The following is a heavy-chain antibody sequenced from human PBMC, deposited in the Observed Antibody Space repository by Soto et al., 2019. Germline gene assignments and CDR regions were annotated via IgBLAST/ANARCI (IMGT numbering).Heavy chain of an antibody. CDR1: GYSISSSNW. V-gene: IGHV4-28*01. CDR3: ARSWNARYFDY. D-gene: IGHD1-1*01. CDR2: IYYSGST. Sequence: QVQLQESGPGLVKPSDTLSLTCAVSGYSISSSNWWGWIRQPPGKGLEWIGYIYYSGSTYYNPSLRSRVTMSVETSKNQCSLKLSSVTAVDTAVYYCARSWNARYFDYWGQGTLVTVSS. J-gene: IGHJ4*02.